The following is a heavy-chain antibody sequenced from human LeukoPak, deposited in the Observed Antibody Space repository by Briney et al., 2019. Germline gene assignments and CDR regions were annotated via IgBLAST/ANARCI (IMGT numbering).Heavy chain of an antibody. J-gene: IGHJ5*02. CDR2: ISSSGST. D-gene: IGHD3-9*01. Sequence: SETLSLTCTVSGGSISSYCWSWIRQPAGKGLEWIGRISSSGSTNYNPSLKSRVTIPVDTSKNQFSLKLSSVTAADTAVYYCARGDRYYDILTGYYVSWFDPWGQGTLVTVSS. CDR3: ARGDRYYDILTGYYVSWFDP. CDR1: GGSISSYC. V-gene: IGHV4-4*07.